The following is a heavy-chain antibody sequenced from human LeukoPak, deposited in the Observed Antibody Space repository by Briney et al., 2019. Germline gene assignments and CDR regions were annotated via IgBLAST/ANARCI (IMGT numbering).Heavy chain of an antibody. D-gene: IGHD6-19*01. CDR1: GFTFSSYW. CDR2: IKQDGSEK. CDR3: ARSPQSGSGWYDYFDY. V-gene: IGHV3-7*03. Sequence: GGSLRLSCAASGFTFSSYWMSWVRQAPGKGLEWVANIKQDGSEKYYVDSVKGRFTISRDNAKNSLYLQMNSLRAEATAVYYCARSPQSGSGWYDYFDYWGQGTLVTVSS. J-gene: IGHJ4*02.